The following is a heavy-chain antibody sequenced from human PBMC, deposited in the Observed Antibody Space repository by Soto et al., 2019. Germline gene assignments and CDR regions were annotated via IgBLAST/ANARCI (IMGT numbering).Heavy chain of an antibody. CDR2: IGGARSTAI. J-gene: IGHJ6*02. V-gene: IGHV3-48*02. D-gene: IGHD3-22*01. Sequence: GGSLRLSCAASGFTFSNYNMNWVRQAPGKGLEWVSHIGGARSTAIYYADSVKGRFTISRDNAENSLFLQMNSLRDEDTAVYYCARDFGYDDVWGQGTTVTVSS. CDR3: ARDFGYDDV. CDR1: GFTFSNYN.